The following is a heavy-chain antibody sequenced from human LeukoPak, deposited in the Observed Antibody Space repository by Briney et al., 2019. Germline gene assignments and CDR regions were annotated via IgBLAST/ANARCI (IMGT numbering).Heavy chain of an antibody. CDR1: GFTFSSYA. CDR2: ISYDGSNK. CDR3: ASPPLPTFDY. J-gene: IGHJ4*02. Sequence: GRSLRLSCAASGFTFSSYAMHWVRQAPGKGLEWVAVISYDGSNKYYADSVKGRFTISRDNSKNTLYLQMNSLRAEDTAVYYCASPPLPTFDYWGQGTLVTVSS. V-gene: IGHV3-30-3*01. D-gene: IGHD2-15*01.